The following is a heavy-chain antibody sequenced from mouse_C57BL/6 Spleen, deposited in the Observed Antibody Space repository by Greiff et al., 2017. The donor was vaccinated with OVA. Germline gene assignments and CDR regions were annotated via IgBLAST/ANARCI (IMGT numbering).Heavy chain of an antibody. V-gene: IGHV1-69*01. CDR1: GYTFTSYW. J-gene: IGHJ2*01. Sequence: QVQLQQPGAELVMPGASVKLSCKASGYTFTSYWMHWVKQRPGQGLEWIGEIDPSDSYTNYNQKFKGKSTLTVDKSSSTAYMQLSSLTSEDSAVYYCARWEIYDGYDYWGQGTTLTVSS. D-gene: IGHD2-3*01. CDR3: ARWEIYDGYDY. CDR2: IDPSDSYT.